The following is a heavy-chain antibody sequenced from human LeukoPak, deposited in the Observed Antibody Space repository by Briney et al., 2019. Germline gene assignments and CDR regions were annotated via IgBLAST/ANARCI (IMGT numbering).Heavy chain of an antibody. CDR3: ARIGDVYYYYYMDV. V-gene: IGHV4-38-2*02. Sequence: SETLSLTCTVSGYSISSGYYWGWIRQPPGKGLEWIGSIYHSGSTYYNPSLKSRVTISVDTSKNQFSLKLSSVTAADTAVYYCARIGDVYYYYYMDVWGKGTTVTVSS. CDR1: GYSISSGYY. CDR2: IYHSGST. D-gene: IGHD3-16*01. J-gene: IGHJ6*03.